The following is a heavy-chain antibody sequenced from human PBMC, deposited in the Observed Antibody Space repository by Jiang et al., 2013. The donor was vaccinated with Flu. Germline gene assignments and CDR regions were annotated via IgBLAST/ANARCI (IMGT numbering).Heavy chain of an antibody. J-gene: IGHJ5*02. CDR1: GGSISSYY. Sequence: GPGLVKPSETLSLTCTVSGGSISSYYWSWIRQPPGKGLEWIGYIYYSGSTNYNPSLKSRVTISVDTSKNQFSLKLSSVTAADTAVYYCAARGYSSSSRSTLWFDPWGQGTLVTVSS. CDR3: AARGYSSSSRSTLWFDP. CDR2: IYYSGST. V-gene: IGHV4-59*01. D-gene: IGHD6-6*01.